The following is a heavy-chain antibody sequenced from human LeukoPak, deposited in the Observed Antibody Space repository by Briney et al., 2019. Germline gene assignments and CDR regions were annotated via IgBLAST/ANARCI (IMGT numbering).Heavy chain of an antibody. CDR1: GYTFTSYY. D-gene: IGHD1-26*01. V-gene: IGHV1-46*01. CDR3: ARPYSGSYYDY. J-gene: IGHJ4*02. CDR2: INPSGGST. Sequence: GASVKVSCKASGYTFTSYYMHWVRQAPGQGLEWMGIINPSGGSTGYARKFQGRVTMTRDTSTSTVYMELSSLRSEDTAVYYCARPYSGSYYDYWGQGTLVTVSS.